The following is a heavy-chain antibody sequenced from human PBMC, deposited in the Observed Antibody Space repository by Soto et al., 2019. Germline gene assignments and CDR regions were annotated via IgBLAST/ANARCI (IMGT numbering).Heavy chain of an antibody. CDR2: IIPIFGTA. CDR3: ASNDGSGSYRFDY. V-gene: IGHV1-69*13. Sequence: ASVKVSCKASGGTFSSYAISCVRQAPGQGLEWTGGIIPIFGTANYAQKFQGRVTITADESTSTAYMELSSLRSEDTAVYYCASNDGSGSYRFDYWGQGTLVTVSS. CDR1: GGTFSSYA. D-gene: IGHD3-10*01. J-gene: IGHJ4*02.